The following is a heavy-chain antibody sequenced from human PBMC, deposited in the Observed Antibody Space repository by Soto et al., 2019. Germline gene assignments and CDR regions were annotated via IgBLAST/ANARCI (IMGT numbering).Heavy chain of an antibody. CDR1: GGSIGTFY. J-gene: IGHJ4*02. CDR2: VYSSGNTNYT. CDR3: GRLKGGNTVDS. D-gene: IGHD2-15*01. V-gene: IGHV4-59*01. Sequence: SETLSLTCSVSGGSIGTFYWSWIRQPPGKRLEWIGFVYSSGNTNYTNYNPSLKSRVTISVDKSKNQFSLKMKSVTAADTAVYFCGRLKGGNTVDSWGPGTLLTVSS.